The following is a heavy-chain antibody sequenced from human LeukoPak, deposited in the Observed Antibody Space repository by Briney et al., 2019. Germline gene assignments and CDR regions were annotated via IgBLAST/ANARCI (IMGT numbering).Heavy chain of an antibody. Sequence: SETLSLTCTVSGASINSGGYYWSWVRQPAGRKLEWIGRLFTGGTTYSNPSLGSRVTISIDTSKNQFSLNLSSVTAADTAVYYCARDQALGYGWPTVLAIDIWGQGTMVTVSS. CDR3: ARDQALGYGWPTVLAIDI. V-gene: IGHV4-61*02. J-gene: IGHJ3*02. CDR2: LFTGGTT. D-gene: IGHD6-19*01. CDR1: GASINSGGYY.